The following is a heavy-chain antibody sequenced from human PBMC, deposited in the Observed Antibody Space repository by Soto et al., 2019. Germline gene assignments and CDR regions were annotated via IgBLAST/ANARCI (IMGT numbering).Heavy chain of an antibody. J-gene: IGHJ4*02. Sequence: QITLKESGPTLVNPTQPLTLTCTFSGFSLSTSGVGVGWIRQPPGKALEWLALIYWNDDKRYSPSLKSRLTITKDTSKNQVVLTMTNMDPVDTATYYCAHRRSSYYYDSSGYHREIYYFDYWGQGTLVTVSS. CDR3: AHRRSSYYYDSSGYHREIYYFDY. CDR1: GFSLSTSGVG. V-gene: IGHV2-5*01. CDR2: IYWNDDK. D-gene: IGHD3-22*01.